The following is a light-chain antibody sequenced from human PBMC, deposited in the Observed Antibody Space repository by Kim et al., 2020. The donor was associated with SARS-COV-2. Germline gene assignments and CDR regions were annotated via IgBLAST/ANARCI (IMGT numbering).Light chain of an antibody. V-gene: IGKV1-39*01. J-gene: IGKJ5*01. Sequence: ASAGDRITLTCRASQNIGTYLNWYQQRPGEAPKLLSYSASTLRSGVPSRFSGSGSGTDFTLTINSLQPEDFASYFCQQSYIIPITFGPGTRLEIK. CDR2: SAS. CDR1: QNIGTY. CDR3: QQSYIIPIT.